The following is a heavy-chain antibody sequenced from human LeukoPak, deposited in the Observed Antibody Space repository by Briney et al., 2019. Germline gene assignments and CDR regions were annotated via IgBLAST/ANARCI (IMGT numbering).Heavy chain of an antibody. D-gene: IGHD5-18*01. V-gene: IGHV4-59*01. J-gene: IGHJ1*01. CDR1: GGSIGSYY. CDR3: ARSVEKIQLWFQH. CDR2: IYYSGST. Sequence: ETLSLTCTVSGGSIGSYYWSWIRQPPGKGLEWIGYIYYSGSTNYNPSLKSRVTISVDTSKNQFSLKLSSVTAADTAVYYCARSVEKIQLWFQHWGQGTLVTVSS.